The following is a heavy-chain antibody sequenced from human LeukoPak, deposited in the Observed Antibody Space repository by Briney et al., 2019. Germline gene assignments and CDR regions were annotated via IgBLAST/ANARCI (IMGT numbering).Heavy chain of an antibody. D-gene: IGHD4-17*01. Sequence: ASVKVSCKASGYTFSNYYVHWVRQVPGQGLEWMGVINPSGGSTNYAQKFQGRVTMTRDTSTSTVYMEMSSLRSEDTAVYYCARDSTVTTFRGCVDPWGQGTLVTVSS. CDR1: GYTFSNYY. J-gene: IGHJ5*02. CDR3: ARDSTVTTFRGCVDP. V-gene: IGHV1-46*01. CDR2: INPSGGST.